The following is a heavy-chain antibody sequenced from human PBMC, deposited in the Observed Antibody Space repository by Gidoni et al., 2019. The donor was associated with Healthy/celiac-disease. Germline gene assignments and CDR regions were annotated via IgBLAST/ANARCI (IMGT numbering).Heavy chain of an antibody. D-gene: IGHD3-10*01. Sequence: QVQLQQWGAGRLKPSETLSLTCAVYGGSFSGYYWSWIRQPPGKGLEWIGEINHSGSTNYNPSLKSRVTISVDTSKNQFSLKLSSVTAADTAVYYCARGFNRVRGVIKRGPFDYWGQGTLVTVSS. CDR3: ARGFNRVRGVIKRGPFDY. CDR2: INHSGST. V-gene: IGHV4-34*01. CDR1: GGSFSGYY. J-gene: IGHJ4*02.